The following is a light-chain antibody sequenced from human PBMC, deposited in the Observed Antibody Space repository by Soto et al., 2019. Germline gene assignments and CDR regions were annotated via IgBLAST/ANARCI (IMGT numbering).Light chain of an antibody. J-gene: IGKJ2*01. CDR2: DAS. Sequence: DIQMTQSPSTLSASLGDRVTITCRASRNIYTWLAWYQQKPGKAPKVLIYDASSVESGVPSRCSGSGSGTEFTLTISSLQPDNFATYYCQPYKGLFGQGTKLEIK. CDR3: QPYKGL. CDR1: RNIYTW. V-gene: IGKV1-5*01.